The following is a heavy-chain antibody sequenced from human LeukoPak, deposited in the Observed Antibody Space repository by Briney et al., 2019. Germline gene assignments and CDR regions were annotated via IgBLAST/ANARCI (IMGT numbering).Heavy chain of an antibody. J-gene: IGHJ4*02. Sequence: AGGSLRLSCAASGFTFSNYGMSWVRQAPGKGLEWIAGISASGGRTYYADSVKGRFTISRDNSKNTLYLQMNSLRAEDTAVYYCAKEYSGSFSPFPSYFDYWGRGTLVTVSS. CDR2: ISASGGRT. D-gene: IGHD1-26*01. CDR1: GFTFSNYG. V-gene: IGHV3-23*01. CDR3: AKEYSGSFSPFPSYFDY.